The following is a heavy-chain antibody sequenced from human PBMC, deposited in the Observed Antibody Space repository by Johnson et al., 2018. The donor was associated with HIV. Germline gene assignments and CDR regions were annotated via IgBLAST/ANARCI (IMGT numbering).Heavy chain of an antibody. J-gene: IGHJ3*02. CDR2: ISYDGSNK. D-gene: IGHD1-1*01. V-gene: IGHV3-30*03. CDR3: ARDRKQLVLPDAFDI. CDR1: GFTFSSYG. Sequence: VQLVESGGGVVQPGRSLRLSCAASGFTFSSYGMHWVLQAPGKGLEWVAVISYDGSNKYYAESVKGRFTISRNSSKNTLYLQMNSLRAEDTAVYYCARDRKQLVLPDAFDIWGQGTMVTVSS.